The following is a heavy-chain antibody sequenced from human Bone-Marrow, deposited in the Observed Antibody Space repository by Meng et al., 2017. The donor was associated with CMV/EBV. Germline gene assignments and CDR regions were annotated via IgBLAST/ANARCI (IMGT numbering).Heavy chain of an antibody. J-gene: IGHJ4*02. D-gene: IGHD2-21*01. CDR2: INHSGST. V-gene: IGHV4-34*01. Sequence: CAVYGGSFSGYYWSLIRQPPGKGLEWIGEINHSGSTNYNPSLKSRVTISVDTSKNQFSLKLSSVTAADTAVYYCARAYCGGDCPFDYWGQGTLVTVSS. CDR1: GGSFSGYY. CDR3: ARAYCGGDCPFDY.